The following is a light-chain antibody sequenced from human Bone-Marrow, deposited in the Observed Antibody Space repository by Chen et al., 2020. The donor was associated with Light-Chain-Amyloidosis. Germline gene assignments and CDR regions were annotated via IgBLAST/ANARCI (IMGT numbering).Light chain of an antibody. J-gene: IGLJ2*01. CDR2: DVT. CDR1: SSDVGGYNY. CDR3: SSFTRNNALV. Sequence: QSALTQPASVSGSPRQSITISCTGTSSDVGGYNYVSWYQQHPGKAPKLIIYDVTYRPSGVSNRFSGSKSGNTASLTISGLQDEDEADYYCSSFTRNNALVFGGGTKLTVL. V-gene: IGLV2-14*03.